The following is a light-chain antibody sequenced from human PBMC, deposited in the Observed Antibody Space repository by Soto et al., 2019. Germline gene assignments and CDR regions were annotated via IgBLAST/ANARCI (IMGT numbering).Light chain of an antibody. CDR2: EVT. V-gene: IGLV2-8*01. Sequence: QSALTQPPSASGSPGQSVTISCTGTSSDVGGYDYVSWYQQHPGKAPKLMIYEVTKRPSGVPDRFPGSKSGNTASLTVSGLQAEDEADYYCSSYAGSNNFVLGTGTKVTVL. CDR1: SSDVGGYDY. J-gene: IGLJ1*01. CDR3: SSYAGSNNFV.